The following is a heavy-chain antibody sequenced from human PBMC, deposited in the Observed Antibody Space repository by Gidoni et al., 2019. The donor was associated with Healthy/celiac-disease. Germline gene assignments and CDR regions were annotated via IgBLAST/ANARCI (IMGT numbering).Heavy chain of an antibody. J-gene: IGHJ4*02. Sequence: VQLVPSGAEATQPGSSVQVSCKASGGTFSSYAFSWVRQAPGQGPEGMGRFIPILGIANYEQKFQGRVTITAEKSTSTAYMELSSLRSEDTAVYYCATAPDWDTRGPHYWGQGTLVTVSS. CDR1: GGTFSSYA. D-gene: IGHD3-9*01. CDR3: ATAPDWDTRGPHY. CDR2: FIPILGIA. V-gene: IGHV1-69*04.